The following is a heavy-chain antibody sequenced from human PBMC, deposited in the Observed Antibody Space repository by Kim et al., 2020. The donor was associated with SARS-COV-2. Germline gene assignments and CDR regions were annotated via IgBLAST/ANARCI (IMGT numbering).Heavy chain of an antibody. Sequence: GGSLRLSCAASGFTFSSYSMTWVRQAPGRGLEWVSSINIGSSYIYYADSMKGRFTISRDNAKNSLYLQMNSLRAEDTDVYYCARSRNNWYFDHWGRGTLVTVSS. J-gene: IGHJ4*02. CDR1: GFTFSSYS. D-gene: IGHD1-1*01. CDR3: ARSRNNWYFDH. V-gene: IGHV3-21*01. CDR2: INIGSSYI.